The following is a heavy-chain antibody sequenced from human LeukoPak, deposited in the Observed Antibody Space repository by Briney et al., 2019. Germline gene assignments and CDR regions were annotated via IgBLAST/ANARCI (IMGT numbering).Heavy chain of an antibody. CDR2: INPSGGST. CDR3: ARNRWSGYYHTNCFDP. J-gene: IGHJ5*02. D-gene: IGHD3-3*01. V-gene: IGHV1-46*01. Sequence: ASEKLFCRASGYTYTSYYMHWVRHASGQGLEWMGIINPSGGSTSYAQKFQGRVTMTRDMSTSTVYMELGSLRSEDTAVYYCARNRWSGYYHTNCFDPWGQGTLVTVSS. CDR1: GYTYTSYY.